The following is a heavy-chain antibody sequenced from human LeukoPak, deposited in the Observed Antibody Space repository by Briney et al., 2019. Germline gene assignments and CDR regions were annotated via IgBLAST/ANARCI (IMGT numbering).Heavy chain of an antibody. CDR2: ISSDGNNK. CDR1: GFTFNTYG. V-gene: IGHV3-30*18. D-gene: IGHD2-2*01. Sequence: GGSLRLSCVASGFTFNTYGIHGVRQAPGKGLEGVAGISSDGNNKDYSDSVKGRFTISRDNSKNTLYLQMNSLRAEDTAVYYCAKAAYCTSTSCHFSGYAQRPLDSWGQGTLVTVSS. J-gene: IGHJ4*02. CDR3: AKAAYCTSTSCHFSGYAQRPLDS.